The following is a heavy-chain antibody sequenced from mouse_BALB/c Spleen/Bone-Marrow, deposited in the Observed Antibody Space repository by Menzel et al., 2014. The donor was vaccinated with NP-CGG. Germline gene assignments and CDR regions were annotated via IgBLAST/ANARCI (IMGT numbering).Heavy chain of an antibody. CDR3: ARDRGFGYDRTMDY. V-gene: IGHV2-9*02. Sequence: VKVVESGPGLVAPSQSLSIPCTVSGFSLXSYGVHWVRQPPGKGLEWLGVIWAGGSTSYNSALMSRLSISKDNSKSQVFLKMNSLQTDDTAMYFCARDRGFGYDRTMDYWGQGTSVTVSS. CDR1: GFSLXSYG. CDR2: IWAGGST. D-gene: IGHD2-2*01. J-gene: IGHJ4*01.